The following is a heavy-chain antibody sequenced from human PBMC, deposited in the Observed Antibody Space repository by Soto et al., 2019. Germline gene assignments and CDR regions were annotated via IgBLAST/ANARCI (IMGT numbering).Heavy chain of an antibody. D-gene: IGHD3-10*01. V-gene: IGHV4-39*01. CDR2: VYYNGIT. J-gene: IGHJ4*02. Sequence: QLQLQESGPGLVKPSGTLSLTCSVSGGSVSSSDYYWGWIRQPPGEGLEWIGIVYYNGITDYNPSLKNRATISFDTSKNQFSLMLTSVTAADTAVYYCASHHYFGSGKPFDYWGQGTLVTVSS. CDR1: GGSVSSSDYY. CDR3: ASHHYFGSGKPFDY.